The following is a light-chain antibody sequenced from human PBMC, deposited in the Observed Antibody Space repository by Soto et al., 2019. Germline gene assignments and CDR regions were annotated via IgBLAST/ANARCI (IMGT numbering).Light chain of an antibody. CDR2: DAS. CDR3: QQRDTWPLT. CDR1: QSVTSY. J-gene: IGKJ4*01. V-gene: IGKV3-11*01. Sequence: EIVLTQSPATLSVSPGERATLSCRASQSVTSYLAWYQHKPGQVPRLLIYDASNRATGIPARFSGGGSGTDFTLTISSLEPEDFAVYYCQQRDTWPLTFGGGTKVDIK.